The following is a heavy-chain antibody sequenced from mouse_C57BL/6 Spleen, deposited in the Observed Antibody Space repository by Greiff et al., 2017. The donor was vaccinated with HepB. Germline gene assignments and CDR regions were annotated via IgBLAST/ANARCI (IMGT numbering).Heavy chain of an antibody. CDR2: ISYDGSN. CDR1: GYSITSGYY. CDR3: ARGYDYDDYAMDY. J-gene: IGHJ4*01. D-gene: IGHD2-4*01. V-gene: IGHV3-6*01. Sequence: DVQLQESGPGLVKPSQSLSLTCSVTGYSITSGYYWNWIRQFPGNKLEWMGYISYDGSNNYNPSLKNRISITRDTSKNQFFLKLNSVTTEDTATYYCARGYDYDDYAMDYWGQGTSVTVSS.